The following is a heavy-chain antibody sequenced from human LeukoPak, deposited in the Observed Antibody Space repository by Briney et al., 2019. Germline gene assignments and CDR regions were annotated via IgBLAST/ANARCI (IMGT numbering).Heavy chain of an antibody. CDR1: GFTVSSNY. Sequence: GGSLRLSCAASGFTVSSNYMSWVRQAPGKGLEWVSVIYSGGSTYYADSVKGRFTISRDNSKNTLYLQMNSLRAEDTAVYYCAVTGYSSGWSSGGFDYWGQGTLVTVSS. J-gene: IGHJ4*02. V-gene: IGHV3-53*01. CDR3: AVTGYSSGWSSGGFDY. CDR2: IYSGGST. D-gene: IGHD6-19*01.